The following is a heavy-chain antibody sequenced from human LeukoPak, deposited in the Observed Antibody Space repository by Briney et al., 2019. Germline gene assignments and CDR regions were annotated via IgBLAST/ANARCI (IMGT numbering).Heavy chain of an antibody. D-gene: IGHD2-8*01. CDR2: IYYSGST. V-gene: IGHV4-59*01. CDR1: GGSISNCY. Sequence: SETLSLTCTVSGGSISNCYWSWIRQPPGKGLEWIGYIYYSGSTNYNPSLKSRVTISVDTSTNQFSLKLRSVTAADTAVYYCARRGRSAQPPLNYYYYYMDVWGKGTTVTISS. CDR3: ARRGRSAQPPLNYYYYYMDV. J-gene: IGHJ6*03.